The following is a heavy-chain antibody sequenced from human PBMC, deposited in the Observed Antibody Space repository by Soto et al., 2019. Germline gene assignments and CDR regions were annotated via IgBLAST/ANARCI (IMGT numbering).Heavy chain of an antibody. CDR3: AKDRERDAWYEDY. J-gene: IGHJ4*02. D-gene: IGHD6-13*01. CDR1: GFSFSSYA. Sequence: EVQLLESGGGLVQPGGSLRLSCVASGFSFSSYAMSWVRQAPGKGLEWVSVISGSDGSTYCADSVKGRFTISRDNSKNTLYLQMNSLRAEDTAVYYCAKDRERDAWYEDYWGQGTLVTVSS. CDR2: ISGSDGST. V-gene: IGHV3-23*01.